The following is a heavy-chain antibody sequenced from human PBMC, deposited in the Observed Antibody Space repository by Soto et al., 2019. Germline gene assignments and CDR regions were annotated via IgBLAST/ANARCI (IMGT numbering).Heavy chain of an antibody. D-gene: IGHD4-17*01. CDR3: ARDYSPSTVTTLQGV. Sequence: ASVKVSCKASGYTFTSYGISWVRQAPGQGLEWMGWISAYNGNTNYAQKLQGRVTMTTDTSTSTAYMELRSLRSDDTAMYYCARDYSPSTVTTLQGVWGQGTTVTVSS. CDR1: GYTFTSYG. J-gene: IGHJ6*02. CDR2: ISAYNGNT. V-gene: IGHV1-18*01.